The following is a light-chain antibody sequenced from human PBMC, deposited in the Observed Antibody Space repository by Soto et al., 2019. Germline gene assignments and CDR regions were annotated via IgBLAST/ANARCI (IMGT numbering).Light chain of an antibody. J-gene: IGLJ2*01. CDR2: DVT. CDR3: CSYAGSYTLV. Sequence: QSALTQPRSVSGSPGQSVTISCTGTSSDVGSYNYVSWYQQHPGKAPKLMIYDVTKRPSGVPDRFSGSKSGNTASLTISGLHAEDEADYHCCSYAGSYTLVFGGGTKVTVL. V-gene: IGLV2-11*01. CDR1: SSDVGSYNY.